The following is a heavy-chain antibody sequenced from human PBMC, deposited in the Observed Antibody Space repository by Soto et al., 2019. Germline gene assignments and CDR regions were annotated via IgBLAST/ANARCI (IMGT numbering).Heavy chain of an antibody. Sequence: GGSLRLSCAASGFTFSSYSMNWVRQAPGKGLEWVSYISSSSSTIYYADSVKGRFTISRDNAKNSLYLQMNSLRAEDTAVYYCARGGDYIWGSYRPAGYWGQGTLVTVSS. CDR3: ARGGDYIWGSYRPAGY. V-gene: IGHV3-48*01. CDR1: GFTFSSYS. D-gene: IGHD3-16*02. J-gene: IGHJ4*02. CDR2: ISSSSSTI.